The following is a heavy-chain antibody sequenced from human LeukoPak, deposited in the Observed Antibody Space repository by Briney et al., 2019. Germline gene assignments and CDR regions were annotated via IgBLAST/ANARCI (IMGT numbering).Heavy chain of an antibody. Sequence: PSQTLSLTCTVSGGSISSGSYYWSWIRQRAGKGLEWIGRIYTSGSTNYNPSLKSRVTISVDTSKNQFSLKLSSVTAADTAVYYCAREVYYYGSGMEGYYYYGMDVWGQGTTVTVSS. V-gene: IGHV4-61*02. CDR2: IYTSGST. CDR3: AREVYYYGSGMEGYYYYGMDV. J-gene: IGHJ6*02. CDR1: GGSISSGSYY. D-gene: IGHD3-10*01.